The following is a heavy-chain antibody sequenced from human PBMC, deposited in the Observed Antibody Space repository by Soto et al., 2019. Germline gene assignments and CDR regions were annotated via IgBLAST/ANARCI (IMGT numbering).Heavy chain of an antibody. CDR1: GFTFSSYA. D-gene: IGHD2-15*01. J-gene: IGHJ4*02. Sequence: SLRLSCAASGFTFSSYAMSWVRQAPGKGLEWVSAISGSGGSTYYADSVKGRFTTSRDNSKNTLYLQMNSLRAEDTAVYYCAKVGRGADIVVVVAATSIDYWGQGTLVTVSS. CDR2: ISGSGGST. V-gene: IGHV3-23*01. CDR3: AKVGRGADIVVVVAATSIDY.